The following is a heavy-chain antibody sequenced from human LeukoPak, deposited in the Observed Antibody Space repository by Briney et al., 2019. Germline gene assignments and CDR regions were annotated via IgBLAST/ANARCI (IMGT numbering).Heavy chain of an antibody. V-gene: IGHV7-4-1*02. CDR1: GYTFTSYA. CDR2: INTNTGNP. Sequence: ASVKVSCKDSGYTFTSYAMNWVRQAPGQGLEWMGWINTNTGNPTYAQGFTGRFVFSLDTSVSTAYLQISSLKAEDTAVYYCARVKVDWEMATAYDYWSQGTLVTVSS. D-gene: IGHD5-24*01. J-gene: IGHJ4*02. CDR3: ARVKVDWEMATAYDY.